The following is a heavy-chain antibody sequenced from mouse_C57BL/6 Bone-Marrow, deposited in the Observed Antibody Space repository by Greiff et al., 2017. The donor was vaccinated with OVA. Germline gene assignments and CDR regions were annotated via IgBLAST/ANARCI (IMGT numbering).Heavy chain of an antibody. CDR1: GYTFTDYN. V-gene: IGHV1-22*01. J-gene: IGHJ4*01. CDR3: ARSRLTGGLYAMDY. CDR2: INPNNGGT. Sequence: VQLQQSGPELVKPGASVKMSCKASGYTFTDYNMHWVKQSHGKSLEWIGYINPNNGGTSYNQKFKGKATLTVNKSSSTAYMELRSLTSEDSAVYYCARSRLTGGLYAMDYWGQGTSVTVSS. D-gene: IGHD4-1*01.